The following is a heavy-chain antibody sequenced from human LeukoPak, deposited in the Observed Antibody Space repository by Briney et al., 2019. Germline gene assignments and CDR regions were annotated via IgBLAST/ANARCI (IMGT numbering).Heavy chain of an antibody. CDR3: ARERELRYDAFDI. J-gene: IGHJ3*02. D-gene: IGHD1-26*01. CDR2: IYYSGST. V-gene: IGHV4-59*01. Sequence: PSETLSLTCTVSGGSISSYYWSWIRQPPGKGLEWIGYIYYSGSTNCNPSLKSRVTISVDTSKNQLSLKLSSVTAADTAVYYCARERELRYDAFDIWGQGTMVTVPS. CDR1: GGSISSYY.